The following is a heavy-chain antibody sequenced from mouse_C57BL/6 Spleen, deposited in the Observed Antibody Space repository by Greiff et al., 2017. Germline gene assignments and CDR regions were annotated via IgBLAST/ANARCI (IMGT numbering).Heavy chain of an antibody. D-gene: IGHD4-1*01. CDR1: GYTFTSYW. Sequence: QVQLQQPGAELVRPGSSVKLSCKASGYTFTSYWMDWVKQRPGQGLEWIGNIYPSDSETHYNQKFKDKATLTVDKSSSTAYMQLSSLTSDDSAVYYCARRGSWEGYFSMDYWGQGTSVTVSS. CDR2: IYPSDSET. CDR3: ARRGSWEGYFSMDY. V-gene: IGHV1-61*01. J-gene: IGHJ4*01.